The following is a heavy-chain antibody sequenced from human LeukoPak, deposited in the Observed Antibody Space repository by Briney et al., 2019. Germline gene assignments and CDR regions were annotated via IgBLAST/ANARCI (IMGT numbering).Heavy chain of an antibody. D-gene: IGHD3-16*01. V-gene: IGHV4-30-2*01. CDR3: AQSGSYAAFDY. CDR1: GGSISSGGYY. J-gene: IGHJ4*02. Sequence: SQTLSLTCTVSGGSISSGGYYWSWIRRPPGKGLEWIGYIYHSASTYYNPSLKSRVTISVDRSKNQFSLKLSSVTAADTAVYYCAQSGSYAAFDYWGQGTLVTVSS. CDR2: IYHSAST.